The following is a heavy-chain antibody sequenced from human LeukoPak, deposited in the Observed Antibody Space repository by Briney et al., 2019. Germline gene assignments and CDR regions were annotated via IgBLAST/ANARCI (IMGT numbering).Heavy chain of an antibody. CDR2: IYYSGST. J-gene: IGHJ3*02. Sequence: SETLSLTCTVSGGSISSGDYYWSWIRQPPGKGLEWIGYIYYSGSTYYNPSLKSRVTISVDTSKNQFSLKLSSVTAADTAVYYCARGDIVVVPAAADAFDIWGQGTMVAVSS. V-gene: IGHV4-30-4*08. CDR1: GGSISSGDYY. D-gene: IGHD2-2*01. CDR3: ARGDIVVVPAAADAFDI.